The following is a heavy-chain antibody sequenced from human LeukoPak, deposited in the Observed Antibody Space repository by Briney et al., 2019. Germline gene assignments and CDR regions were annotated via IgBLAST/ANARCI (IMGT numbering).Heavy chain of an antibody. V-gene: IGHV3-30*01. CDR3: ARVYWRDAFDI. J-gene: IGHJ3*02. CDR2: ISYDGSNK. D-gene: IGHD3-3*01. CDR1: GFTFSSYA. Sequence: PGGSLILSCAASGFTFSSYAMHWVRQAPGKGLEWVAVISYDGSNKYYADSVKGRFTISRDNSKNTLYLQMNSLRAEDTAVYYCARVYWRDAFDIWGQGTMVTVSS.